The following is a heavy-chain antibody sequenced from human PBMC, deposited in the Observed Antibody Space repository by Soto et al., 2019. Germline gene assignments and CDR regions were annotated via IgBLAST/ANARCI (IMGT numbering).Heavy chain of an antibody. J-gene: IGHJ4*02. CDR2: IIPIFGTA. CDR3: ATDCSGGSCYSGIDY. V-gene: IGHV1-69*01. CDR1: GGTFSSYA. Sequence: QVQLVQSGAEVKKPGSSVKVSCKASGGTFSSYAISWVRQAPGQGLEWMGGIIPIFGTANYAQKFQGRVTITADESTSTAYMELSSLRSEDTDVYYCATDCSGGSCYSGIDYWGQGTLVTVSS. D-gene: IGHD2-15*01.